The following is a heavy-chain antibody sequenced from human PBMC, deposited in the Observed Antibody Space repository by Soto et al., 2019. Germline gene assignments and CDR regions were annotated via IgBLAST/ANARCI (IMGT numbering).Heavy chain of an antibody. CDR1: GGSVSSSSYY. Sequence: QLQLQESGPGLVKPSETLSLTCTVSGGSVSSSSYYWGWIRQPPGKGLEWIGCIYYSGSTNYNPSLNRRGPISVDTAKSQFSLKLKSVSVADTAMYEYARERPSGYGDESHYWGQGTLVTVSS. CDR2: IYYSGST. J-gene: IGHJ4*02. D-gene: IGHD4-17*01. CDR3: ARERPSGYGDESHY. V-gene: IGHV4-39*07.